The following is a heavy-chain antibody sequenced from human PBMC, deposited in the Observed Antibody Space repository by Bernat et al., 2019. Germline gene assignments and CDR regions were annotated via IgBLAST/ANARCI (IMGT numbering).Heavy chain of an antibody. D-gene: IGHD4-17*01. V-gene: IGHV3-48*02. CDR2: ISSSSSTI. CDR1: GFTFSSYS. Sequence: EVQLVESGGGLVQPGGSLRLSCAASGFTFSSYSMNWVRQAPGKGLEWVSYISSSSSTIYYAASVKGRFTISRDNAKNSLYLQMNSLRDEDTAVYYCARPSFTVTRYSYAFDIWGQGTMVTVSS. CDR3: ARPSFTVTRYSYAFDI. J-gene: IGHJ3*02.